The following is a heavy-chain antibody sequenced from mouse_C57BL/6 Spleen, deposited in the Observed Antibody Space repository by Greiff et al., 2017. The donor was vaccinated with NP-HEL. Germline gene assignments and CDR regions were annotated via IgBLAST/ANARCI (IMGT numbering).Heavy chain of an antibody. V-gene: IGHV1-42*01. CDR3: ARNYYEDAMDY. CDR2: INPSTGGT. Sequence: EVQGVESGPELVKPGASVKISCKASGYSFTGYYMNWVKQSPEKSLEWIGEINPSTGGTTYNQKFKAKATLTVDKSSSTAYMQLKSLTSEDSAVYYCARNYYEDAMDYWGQGTSVTVSS. CDR1: GYSFTGYY. J-gene: IGHJ4*01. D-gene: IGHD2-4*01.